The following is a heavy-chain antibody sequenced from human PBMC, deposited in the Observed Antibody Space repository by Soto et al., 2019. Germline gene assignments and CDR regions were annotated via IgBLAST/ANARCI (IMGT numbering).Heavy chain of an antibody. Sequence: GGSLRLSCAASGFRFSEACINRVRQAPGKGLEWVGRIKRKSDGETTDYAASVKGRFIISRDDSKNTVFLQMNSLKIEDTAVYYCSRLYRLDPWGQGTLVTVSS. V-gene: IGHV3-15*07. CDR1: GFRFSEAC. CDR3: SRLYRLDP. CDR2: IKRKSDGETT. D-gene: IGHD1-1*01. J-gene: IGHJ5*02.